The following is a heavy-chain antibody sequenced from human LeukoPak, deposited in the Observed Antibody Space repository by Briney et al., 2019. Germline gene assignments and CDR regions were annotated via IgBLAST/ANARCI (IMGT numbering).Heavy chain of an antibody. D-gene: IGHD1-1*01. J-gene: IGHJ6*03. CDR1: GGSFSGYY. Sequence: SETLSLTCTVYGGSFSGYYWSWIRQPPGKGLEWIGEINHSGNTNYNPPLKSRVTISVDTSKNQFSLKLSSVTAADTAVYYCARPSLDHYYYYYMDVWGKGTTVTVSS. CDR2: INHSGNT. CDR3: ARPSLDHYYYYYMDV. V-gene: IGHV4-34*01.